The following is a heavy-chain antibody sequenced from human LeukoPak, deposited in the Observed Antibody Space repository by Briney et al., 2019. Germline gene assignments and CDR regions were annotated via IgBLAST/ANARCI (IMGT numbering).Heavy chain of an antibody. CDR3: ARGYAAAGIFDY. CDR2: IKQDGSEK. V-gene: IGHV3-7*01. Sequence: GGSLRLSCAASGFTFSNYWMSWVRQAPGKGLEWVANIKQDGSEKYYVDSVKGRFTISRDNAKNSLYLQMNSLRAEDTAVYYCARGYAAAGIFDYWGQGTLVTVSS. CDR1: GFTFSNYW. D-gene: IGHD6-13*01. J-gene: IGHJ4*02.